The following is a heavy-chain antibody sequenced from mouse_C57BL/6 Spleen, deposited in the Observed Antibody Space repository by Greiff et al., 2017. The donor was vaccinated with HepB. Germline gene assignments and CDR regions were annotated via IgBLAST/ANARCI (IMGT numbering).Heavy chain of an antibody. J-gene: IGHJ4*01. D-gene: IGHD1-1*01. CDR1: GFTFSDYG. Sequence: EVQRVESGGGLVKPGGSLKLSCAASGFTFSDYGMHWVRQAPEKGLEWVAYISSGSSTIYYADTVKGRFTISRDNAKNTLFLQMTSLRSEDTAMYYCARIYYGSSYVGYAMDYWGQGTSVTVSS. CDR3: ARIYYGSSYVGYAMDY. CDR2: ISSGSSTI. V-gene: IGHV5-17*01.